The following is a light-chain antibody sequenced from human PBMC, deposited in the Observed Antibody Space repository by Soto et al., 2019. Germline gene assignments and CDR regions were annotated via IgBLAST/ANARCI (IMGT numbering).Light chain of an antibody. CDR1: QSVNVY. Sequence: EIVLTQSPGTLTLSPGERATLSCRASQSVNVYFAWYQQKPGQPPRLLIYDTSKRATGVPARFSGSGSGTDLTLTISSLEPEDVAVYYCQQRGSGPWTFCQGTKVEIK. CDR2: DTS. CDR3: QQRGSGPWT. V-gene: IGKV3-11*01. J-gene: IGKJ1*01.